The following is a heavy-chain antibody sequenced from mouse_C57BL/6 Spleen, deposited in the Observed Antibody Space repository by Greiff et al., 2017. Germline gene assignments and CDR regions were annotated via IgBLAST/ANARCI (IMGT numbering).Heavy chain of an antibody. D-gene: IGHD3-3*01. V-gene: IGHV1-69*01. Sequence: QVQLQQPGAELVMPGASVKLSCTASGYTFTSYWMHWVKPRPGQGLEWIGELDPSASYTNYNQQFKGKSTLTVDKSSSTAYMQLSSLTSEDSAVYYCARGNGTGYYFDDWGKGTTLTVAS. CDR1: GYTFTSYW. CDR2: LDPSASYT. CDR3: ARGNGTGYYFDD. J-gene: IGHJ2*01.